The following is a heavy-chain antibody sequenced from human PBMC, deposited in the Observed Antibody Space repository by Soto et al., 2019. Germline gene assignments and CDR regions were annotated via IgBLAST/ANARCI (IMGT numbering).Heavy chain of an antibody. CDR1: GFSFSAYN. D-gene: IGHD3-16*01. Sequence: GVSLRLSCIGSGFSFSAYNMNWVRQAPGKGLEWVSSIKVGSSRIYQPDSMKGRFTISRDDARNSVYLQINSLRAEDTALYFCVRSPKIGVRGAFWGRGTQVTVSS. CDR2: IKVGSSRI. J-gene: IGHJ1*01. CDR3: VRSPKIGVRGAF. V-gene: IGHV3-21*01.